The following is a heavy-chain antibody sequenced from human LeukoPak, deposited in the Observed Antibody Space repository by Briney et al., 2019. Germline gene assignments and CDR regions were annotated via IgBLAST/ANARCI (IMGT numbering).Heavy chain of an antibody. D-gene: IGHD1-7*01. V-gene: IGHV1-69*06. Sequence: ASVKVSCKASGGTFSSYAISWVRQAPGQGLEWMGGIIPIFGTANYAQKFQGRVTITADKSTSTAYMELSSLRSEDTAVYYCARDLRRYNWNYVGYYYYYMDVWGEGTTVTVSS. J-gene: IGHJ6*03. CDR3: ARDLRRYNWNYVGYYYYYMDV. CDR2: IIPIFGTA. CDR1: GGTFSSYA.